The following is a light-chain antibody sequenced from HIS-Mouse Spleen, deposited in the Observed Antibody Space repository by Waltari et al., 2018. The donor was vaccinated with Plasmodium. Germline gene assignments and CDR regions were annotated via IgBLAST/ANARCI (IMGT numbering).Light chain of an antibody. J-gene: IGLJ2*01. CDR2: RDS. CDR1: NIGSKN. V-gene: IGLV3-9*01. CDR3: QVWDSSTANVV. Sequence: SYELTQPLSVSVALGQTARITCGGNNIGSKNVHWYQQKPGQAPVLVLYRDSNRPSGVPERFSGSNSGNTATLTISRAQAGDEADYYCQVWDSSTANVVFGGGTKLTVL.